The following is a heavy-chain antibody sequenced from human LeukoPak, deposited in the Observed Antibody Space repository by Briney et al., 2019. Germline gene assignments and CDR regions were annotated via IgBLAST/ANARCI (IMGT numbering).Heavy chain of an antibody. V-gene: IGHV4-4*07. J-gene: IGHJ5*02. D-gene: IGHD3-10*01. Sequence: SETLSLTCTVSGGSIHSYWSWIRPPAGKGLEWIGRISGSGTITYNPALQSRLTISIDTSKNQFSLKLMSVTAADTAMYYCARDSGTTGEVKFDPWGQGTLVTVSS. CDR3: ARDSGTTGEVKFDP. CDR2: ISGSGTI. CDR1: GGSIHSY.